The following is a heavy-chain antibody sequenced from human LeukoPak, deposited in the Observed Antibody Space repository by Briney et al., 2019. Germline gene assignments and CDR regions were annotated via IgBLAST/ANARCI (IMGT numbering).Heavy chain of an antibody. CDR3: ARAGGITIFGVVKDYYYGMDV. J-gene: IGHJ6*02. D-gene: IGHD3-3*01. Sequence: GGSLRLSCAASGFTVSSNYMSWVRQAPGKGLEWVSVIYSGGSTYYADSVKGRFTISRDNSKNTLYLQMNSLRAEDTAVYYCARAGGITIFGVVKDYYYGMDVWGQGTTVTVSS. CDR1: GFTVSSNY. CDR2: IYSGGST. V-gene: IGHV3-66*01.